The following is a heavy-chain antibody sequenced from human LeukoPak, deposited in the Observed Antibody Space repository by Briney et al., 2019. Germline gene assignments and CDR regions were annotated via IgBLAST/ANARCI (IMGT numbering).Heavy chain of an antibody. CDR3: AKETSGHNWFDP. V-gene: IGHV3-23*01. J-gene: IGHJ5*02. D-gene: IGHD6-25*01. Sequence: GGSLRLSCAASGFTSSSYAMSWVRQGPGKGLEWVSAISGSGGSTYYADSVKGRFTISRDNSKNTLYLQMNSLRAEDTAVYCCAKETSGHNWFDPWGQGTLVTVSS. CDR2: ISGSGGST. CDR1: GFTSSSYA.